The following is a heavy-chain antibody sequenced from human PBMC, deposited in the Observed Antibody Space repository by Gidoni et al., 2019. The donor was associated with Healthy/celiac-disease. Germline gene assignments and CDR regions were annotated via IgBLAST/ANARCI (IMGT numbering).Heavy chain of an antibody. CDR1: GGSIISSSYY. CDR2: IYYSGST. V-gene: IGHV4-39*01. D-gene: IGHD4-4*01. CDR3: ARWTPRRIVPVTRYNWFDP. Sequence: QLQLQESVPGLVKPSETLSLTCTVSGGSIISSSYYWGWIRQPPGKGLGWIGSIYYSGSTYYNPSLKSRVTISVDTSKNQFSMKLSSVTAADTAVYYCARWTPRRIVPVTRYNWFDPWGQGTLVTVSS. J-gene: IGHJ5*02.